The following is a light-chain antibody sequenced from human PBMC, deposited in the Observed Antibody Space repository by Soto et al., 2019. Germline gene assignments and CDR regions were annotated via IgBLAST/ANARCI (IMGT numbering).Light chain of an antibody. CDR3: QPYNSYSPWT. J-gene: IGKJ1*01. CDR1: QSISSW. CDR2: KAS. V-gene: IGKV1-5*03. Sequence: DIQMTQSPSTLSASVGDRVTITCRASQSISSWLAWYQQKPGKAPKLLIYKASSLESGVPSRFSGSGSGTEFTLTISSLQPDDFATYYCQPYNSYSPWTFGQGTKLDIK.